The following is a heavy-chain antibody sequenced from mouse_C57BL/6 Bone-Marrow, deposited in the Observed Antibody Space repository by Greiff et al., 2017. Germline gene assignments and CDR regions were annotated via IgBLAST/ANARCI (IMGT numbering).Heavy chain of an antibody. CDR1: GYTFTSYW. CDR3: ARLVTRGFAD. Sequence: QVQLQQPGAELVKPGASVKLSCKASGYTFTSYWMQWVKQRPGQGLEWIGEIDPSDSYTNYNQKFKGKATLTVDTSSSTSYMQLSSLTSEDSAVYYCARLVTRGFADWGQGTLVTVSA. CDR2: IDPSDSYT. D-gene: IGHD2-5*01. J-gene: IGHJ3*01. V-gene: IGHV1-50*01.